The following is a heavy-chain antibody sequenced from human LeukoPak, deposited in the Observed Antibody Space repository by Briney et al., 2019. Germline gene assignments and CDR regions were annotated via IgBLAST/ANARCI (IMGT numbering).Heavy chain of an antibody. CDR1: GFTFSSYS. Sequence: GGSLRLSCAASGFTFSSYSMNWVRQAPGKGLEWVSSISSSSSYIYYADSVKGRFTISRDNAKNSLYLQMNSLRAEDTAVYYCARIPMRGNWFDPWGQGTLVIVSS. D-gene: IGHD3-10*01. CDR3: ARIPMRGNWFDP. J-gene: IGHJ5*02. CDR2: ISSSSSYI. V-gene: IGHV3-21*01.